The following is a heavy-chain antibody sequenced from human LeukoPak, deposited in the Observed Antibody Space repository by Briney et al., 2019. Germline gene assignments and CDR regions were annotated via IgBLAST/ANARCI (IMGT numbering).Heavy chain of an antibody. D-gene: IGHD5/OR15-5a*01. J-gene: IGHJ4*02. CDR1: GYTFTNYG. Sequence: ASVKVSCKASGYTFTNYGISWVRQAPGQGLEWMGWISAYSGYTHYAQKIQGRVTVTTEASTSTAYMELRGLTSYDTAVYCCARDAVSTTTAGGIDYWGQGTLVTVSS. CDR2: ISAYSGYT. V-gene: IGHV1-18*01. CDR3: ARDAVSTTTAGGIDY.